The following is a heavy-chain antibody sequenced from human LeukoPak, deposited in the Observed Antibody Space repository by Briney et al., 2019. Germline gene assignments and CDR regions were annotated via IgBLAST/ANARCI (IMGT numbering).Heavy chain of an antibody. CDR3: AKDRFGIEGPIDY. Sequence: GGSLRLSCAASGFTVSSNYMSWVRQAPGKGLGWVSVIYSGGSTYYADSVKGRFTISRDNSKNTLYLQMNSLRAEDTAVYYCAKDRFGIEGPIDYWGQGTLVTVSS. D-gene: IGHD5/OR15-5a*01. V-gene: IGHV3-53*01. CDR1: GFTVSSNY. J-gene: IGHJ4*02. CDR2: IYSGGST.